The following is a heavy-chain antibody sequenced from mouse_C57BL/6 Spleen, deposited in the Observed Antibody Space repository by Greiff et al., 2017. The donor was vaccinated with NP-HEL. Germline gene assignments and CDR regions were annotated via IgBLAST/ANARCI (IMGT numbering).Heavy chain of an antibody. CDR3: ARSPPLLLRYQRGFAY. CDR2: INPNNGGT. D-gene: IGHD1-1*01. Sequence: EVQLQQSGPELVKPGASVKISCKASGYTFTDYYMNWVKQSHGKSLEWIGDINPNNGGTSYNQKFKGKATLTVDKSSSTAYMELRSLTSEDSAVYYCARSPPLLLRYQRGFAYWGQGTLVTVSA. CDR1: GYTFTDYY. V-gene: IGHV1-26*01. J-gene: IGHJ3*01.